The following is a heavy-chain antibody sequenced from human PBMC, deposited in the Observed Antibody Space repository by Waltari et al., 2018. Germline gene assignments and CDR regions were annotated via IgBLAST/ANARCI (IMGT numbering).Heavy chain of an antibody. Sequence: QLQLQESGPGLVEPSETLSLTCTASGGSISSSSHFWAWIRRPPGKGLEWIGSIYYSGSTFYNPSLKSQVTISVDTSKNQFSLKLTSVTAADTAEYYCARIGSVNWFDPWGQGILVTASS. CDR1: GGSISSSSHF. CDR2: IYYSGST. D-gene: IGHD3-10*01. CDR3: ARIGSVNWFDP. J-gene: IGHJ5*02. V-gene: IGHV4-39*01.